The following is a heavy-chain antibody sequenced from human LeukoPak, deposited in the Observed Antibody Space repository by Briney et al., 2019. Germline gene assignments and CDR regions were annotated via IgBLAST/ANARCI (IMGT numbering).Heavy chain of an antibody. J-gene: IGHJ4*02. D-gene: IGHD7-27*01. CDR1: GGSFSGYY. V-gene: IGHV4-34*01. CDR3: ARGRNWGRGYGY. CDR2: INHSGST. Sequence: SETLSLTCAVYGGSFSGYYWSWIRQPPGKGLEWIGEINHSGSTNYNPSLKSRVTISVDTSKNQFSLKLSSLTAADTAVYYCARGRNWGRGYGYWGQGTLVTVSS.